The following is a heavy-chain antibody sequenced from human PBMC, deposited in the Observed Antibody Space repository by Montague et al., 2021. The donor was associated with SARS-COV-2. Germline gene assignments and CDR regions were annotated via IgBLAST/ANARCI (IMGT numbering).Heavy chain of an antibody. CDR1: GASRSTKNYY. CDR2: ISYSATS. CDR3: ARLGITLGGVIVIRYYFDY. Sequence: SETLSLTCTFTGASRSTKNYYWGWIRQPPGKGLEWIGSISYSATSYSNPSLKSRVTMSVDTSRNQLSLNLSSVTVADTAVYYCARLGITLGGVIVIRYYFDYWGQGTLVTVSS. J-gene: IGHJ4*02. V-gene: IGHV4-39*01. D-gene: IGHD3-16*02.